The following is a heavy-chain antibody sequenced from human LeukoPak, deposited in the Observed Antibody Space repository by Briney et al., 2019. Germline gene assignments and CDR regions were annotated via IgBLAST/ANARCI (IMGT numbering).Heavy chain of an antibody. CDR1: GFTFSSYS. J-gene: IGHJ4*02. CDR3: ARDYRSSSGWTVDY. Sequence: VGSLRLSCAASGFTFSSYSMNWVRQVPGKGLEWVSYISSSSSTRYYADSVKGRFTISRDNAKNSLYLQMNSLRDEDTAVYYCARDYRSSSGWTVDYWGQGTLVTVSX. V-gene: IGHV3-48*02. D-gene: IGHD6-19*01. CDR2: ISSSSSTR.